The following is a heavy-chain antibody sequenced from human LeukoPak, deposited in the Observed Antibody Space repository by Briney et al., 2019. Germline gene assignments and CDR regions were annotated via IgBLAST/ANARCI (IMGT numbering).Heavy chain of an antibody. CDR3: ARRGSSGWYEDY. J-gene: IGHJ4*02. Sequence: SQTLSLTCTVSGGSISSGGYYWGWVRQPPGKGLEWIGSIYYSGSTYYNPSLKSRVTISVDTSKNQFSLKLSSVTAADTAVYYCARRGSSGWYEDYWGQGTLVTVSS. CDR1: GGSISSGGYY. CDR2: IYYSGST. D-gene: IGHD6-19*01. V-gene: IGHV4-39*01.